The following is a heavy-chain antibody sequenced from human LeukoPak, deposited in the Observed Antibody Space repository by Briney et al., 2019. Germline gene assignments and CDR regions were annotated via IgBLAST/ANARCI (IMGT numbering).Heavy chain of an antibody. Sequence: PGGSLRLSCAASGFTFSSYAMSWVRQAPGKGLEWVSAISGSGGSTYYADSVKGRFTISRDNSKNTLYLQMDSLRAEDTAVYYCAKDRSVPYCSGGSCYGFNWFDPWGQGTLVTVSS. CDR1: GFTFSSYA. CDR3: AKDRSVPYCSGGSCYGFNWFDP. V-gene: IGHV3-23*01. J-gene: IGHJ5*02. D-gene: IGHD2-15*01. CDR2: ISGSGGST.